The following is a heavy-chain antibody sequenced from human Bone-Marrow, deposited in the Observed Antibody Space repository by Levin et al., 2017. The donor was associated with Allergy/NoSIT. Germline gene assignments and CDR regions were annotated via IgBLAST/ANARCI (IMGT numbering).Heavy chain of an antibody. J-gene: IGHJ4*02. Sequence: GGSLRLSCAASGFMVSSNYMSWVRQAPGKGLEWVSVIYSGGGTYYADSVKGRFTISRDNSRSTLYLQMNSLRAEDTAVYYCTDSNWRNWGQGTLVTVSS. CDR2: IYSGGGT. V-gene: IGHV3-53*01. CDR3: TDSNWRN. CDR1: GFMVSSNY. D-gene: IGHD1-1*01.